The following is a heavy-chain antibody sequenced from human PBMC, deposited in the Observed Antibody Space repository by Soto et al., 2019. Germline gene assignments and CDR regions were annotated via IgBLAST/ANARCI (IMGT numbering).Heavy chain of an antibody. V-gene: IGHV3-23*01. CDR1: GFTFSSYA. D-gene: IGHD2-8*01. J-gene: IGHJ6*02. Sequence: EVQLLESGGGLVQPGGSLRLSCAASGFTFSSYAMSWVRQAPGKGLEWVSAIRGSGGSTYYADSVKGRFTISRDNSKNPLYMQMNSLRAEDTAVYYCAKVGYIITSFGMDVWGQGTTVTVSS. CDR2: IRGSGGST. CDR3: AKVGYIITSFGMDV.